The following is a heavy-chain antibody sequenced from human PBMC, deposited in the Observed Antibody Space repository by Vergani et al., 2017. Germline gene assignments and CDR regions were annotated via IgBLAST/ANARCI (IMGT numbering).Heavy chain of an antibody. CDR2: INPSGSEA. CDR3: ARSYDY. J-gene: IGHJ4*02. Sequence: EVQLLESGGGLVQPGGSLRLSCAASGFTFSGHWMHWVRQVPGKGLVWISHINPSGSEANYADSVKGRFTISRDNAKNTVYLQMNSLSVEDTALYYCARSYDYWGRGTLVTVSS. CDR1: GFTFSGHW. V-gene: IGHV3-74*02.